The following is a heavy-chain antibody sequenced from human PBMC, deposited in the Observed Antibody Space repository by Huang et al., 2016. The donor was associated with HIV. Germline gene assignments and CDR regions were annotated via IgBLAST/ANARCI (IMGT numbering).Heavy chain of an antibody. V-gene: IGHV3-49*05. J-gene: IGHJ4*02. D-gene: IGHD3-3*01. CDR1: GFTFVDEA. Sequence: EVQLVESGGGLVKPGRSLRLSCTASGFTFVDEAMSWFRQAPGKGLSWVGFIRSKASGGTTDYAASVIGRFTISRDDSKSIAYLQMNSLKIEDTAVYYCTRENYDFWSGYYKYYFDYWGQGTLVTVSS. CDR3: TRENYDFWSGYYKYYFDY. CDR2: IRSKASGGTT.